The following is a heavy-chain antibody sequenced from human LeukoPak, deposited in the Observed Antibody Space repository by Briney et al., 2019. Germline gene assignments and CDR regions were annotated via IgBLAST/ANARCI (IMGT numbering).Heavy chain of an antibody. CDR2: ISGSGGST. D-gene: IGHD3-16*02. Sequence: GGSLRLSCAASGFTFSNYAMSWVRQAPGKGLEWVSAISGSGGSTYYADSVKSRFTISRDNSKNTLYLQMNSLRAEDTAVYYCALNGREVPSGAFDIWGQGTMVTVSS. CDR1: GFTFSNYA. J-gene: IGHJ3*02. V-gene: IGHV3-23*01. CDR3: ALNGREVPSGAFDI.